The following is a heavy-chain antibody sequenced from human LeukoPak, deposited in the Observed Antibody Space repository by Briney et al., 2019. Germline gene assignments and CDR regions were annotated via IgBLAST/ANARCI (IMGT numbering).Heavy chain of an antibody. J-gene: IGHJ4*02. CDR3: ARRAMNYYDSPQPFDY. CDR1: GGTFSSYA. D-gene: IGHD3-22*01. V-gene: IGHV1-69*13. CDR2: IIPIFGTA. Sequence: SVKVSCTASGGTFSSYAISWVRQAPGQGLEWMGGIIPIFGTANYAQKFQGRVTITADESTSTAYMELSSLRSEDTAVYYCARRAMNYYDSPQPFDYWGQGTLVTVSS.